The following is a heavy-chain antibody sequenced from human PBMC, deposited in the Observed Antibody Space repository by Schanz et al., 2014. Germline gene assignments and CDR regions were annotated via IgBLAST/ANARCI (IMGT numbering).Heavy chain of an antibody. V-gene: IGHV4-34*01. CDR3: ARGEWSTSQFDY. J-gene: IGHJ4*01. Sequence: QVQLQQWGAGLLKPSETLSLTCAVYGGSFSGYYWTWIRQPPGKGLEWIGEIHHSESANYNPSLKRRVTISMDTSKNQFSLKLSSVTAADTAVYYCARGEWSTSQFDYWGHGTLVTVSS. CDR1: GGSFSGYY. D-gene: IGHD2-2*01. CDR2: IHHSESA.